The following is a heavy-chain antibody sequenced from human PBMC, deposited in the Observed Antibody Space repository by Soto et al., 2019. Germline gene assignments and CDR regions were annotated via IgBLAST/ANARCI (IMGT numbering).Heavy chain of an antibody. J-gene: IGHJ6*02. V-gene: IGHV4-59*01. D-gene: IGHD2-21*02. CDR1: GGSISSYY. Sequence: SETLSLTCTVSGGSISSYYWSWIRQPPGKGLEWIGYMYNTGSTIYNPSLKSRVTISVDTSKNQFSLKLNPVTAADTAVYYCARDLWGYCGADCYPLDVWGQGTTVTVS. CDR3: ARDLWGYCGADCYPLDV. CDR2: MYNTGST.